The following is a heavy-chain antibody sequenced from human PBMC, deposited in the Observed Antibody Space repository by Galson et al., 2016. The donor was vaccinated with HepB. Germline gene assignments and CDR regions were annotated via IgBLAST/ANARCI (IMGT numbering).Heavy chain of an antibody. CDR2: IHNVGDT. D-gene: IGHD1-26*01. Sequence: SLRLSCAASGFTLKNNDMHWVRQAPGKGLQWVSTIHNVGDTFYAASMKGRITISRDIVENTLFLQIKNLTAGDTAVYYCTRGENYYYSGMDVWGQGTTVTVSS. CDR1: GFTLKNND. CDR3: TRGENYYYSGMDV. V-gene: IGHV3-13*01. J-gene: IGHJ6*02.